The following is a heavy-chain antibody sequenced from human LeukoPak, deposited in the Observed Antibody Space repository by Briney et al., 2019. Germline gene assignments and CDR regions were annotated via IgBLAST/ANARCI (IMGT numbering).Heavy chain of an antibody. CDR1: GFTFSSYA. CDR2: ISYDGSNK. J-gene: IGHJ4*02. V-gene: IGHV3-30-3*01. D-gene: IGHD7-27*01. CDR3: ARDGDSDY. Sequence: PGRSLRISCAASGFTFSSYAMHWVRQAPGKGLEWVAVISYDGSNKYYADSVKGRFTISRDNSKNTLYLQMNSLRAEDTAVYYCARDGDSDYWGQRTLVTVSS.